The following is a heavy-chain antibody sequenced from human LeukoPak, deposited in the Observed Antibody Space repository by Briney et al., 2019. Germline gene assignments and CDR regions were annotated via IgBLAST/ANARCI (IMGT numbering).Heavy chain of an antibody. Sequence: PGGSLRLSCAASGFTFSSYDMSWVRQAPGKGLEWVSAISGSGGSTYYADSVKGRFTISRDNSKNTLYLQMNSLRAEDTAVYYYARGRLGYCSGGNCYSPHHWGQGTQVTVSS. D-gene: IGHD2-15*01. CDR1: GFTFSSYD. J-gene: IGHJ5*02. CDR3: ARGRLGYCSGGNCYSPHH. V-gene: IGHV3-23*01. CDR2: ISGSGGST.